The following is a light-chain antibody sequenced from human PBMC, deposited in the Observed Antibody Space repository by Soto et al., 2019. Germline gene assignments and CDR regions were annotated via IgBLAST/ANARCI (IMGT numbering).Light chain of an antibody. CDR1: QSVSRY. CDR2: DAS. Sequence: EIVMTQSPATLSVSPGETATLSCRASQSVSRYLAWYQHRPGQAPRLLIYDASTRATGIPARFSGSGSGTEFTLTISSLEPEDFAVYYCQQRSNWSLAFGGGTKVEIK. CDR3: QQRSNWSLA. J-gene: IGKJ4*01. V-gene: IGKV3-11*01.